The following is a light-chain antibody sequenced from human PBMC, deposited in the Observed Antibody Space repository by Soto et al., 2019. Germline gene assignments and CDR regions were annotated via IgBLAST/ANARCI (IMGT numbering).Light chain of an antibody. J-gene: IGLJ2*01. CDR1: SSDVGGYNY. CDR3: SSYAGGNCLRV. V-gene: IGLV2-8*01. Sequence: QSALTQPPSASGSPGQSVTISCTGTSSDVGGYNYVSWYQQHAGKAPKLMIYAVSKRPSGVPDRFSGSKSGNTASLTVSGLQAEDEADYYCSSYAGGNCLRVFGGGTKLTVL. CDR2: AVS.